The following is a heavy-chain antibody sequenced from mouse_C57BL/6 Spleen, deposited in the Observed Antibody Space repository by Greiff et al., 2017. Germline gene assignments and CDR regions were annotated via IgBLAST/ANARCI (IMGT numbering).Heavy chain of an antibody. Sequence: QVQLQQSGPELVKPGASVTISCKASGYAFSGSWMNWVKQRPGKGLEWIGRIYPGDGGTTYNGKFKGKATLTADNSSSTAYMQLSSLTSEDSAVYFCARWLLRDAMDYGDQGTSVTVSP. CDR1: GYAFSGSW. J-gene: IGHJ4*01. CDR2: IYPGDGGT. D-gene: IGHD2-3*01. CDR3: ARWLLRDAMDY. V-gene: IGHV1-82*01.